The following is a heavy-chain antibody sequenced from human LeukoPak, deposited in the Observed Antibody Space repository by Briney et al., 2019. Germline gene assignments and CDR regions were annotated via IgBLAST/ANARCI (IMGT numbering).Heavy chain of an antibody. J-gene: IGHJ3*02. Sequence: SQTLSLTSALSGDSVFSNGVAWNWIRQSPSKGLEWLGRTYYRSKWYSDYAISVKSRITDNPDTSKNKFSLLMNSVTAEDTAGYYCARARIGACDIWDQGTLVTGSS. CDR2: TYYRSKWYS. V-gene: IGHV6-1*01. CDR3: ARARIGACDI. CDR1: GDSVFSNGVA. D-gene: IGHD2/OR15-2a*01.